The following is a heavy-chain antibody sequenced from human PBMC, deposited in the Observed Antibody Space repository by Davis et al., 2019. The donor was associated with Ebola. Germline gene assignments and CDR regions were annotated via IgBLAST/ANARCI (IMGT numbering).Heavy chain of an antibody. D-gene: IGHD4-17*01. Sequence: GESLKISCATSGFTVSSNYMSWVRQAPGKGLEWVSVIYSGGSAYYADSVKGRFTISRDKSKNTLYLQMNSLRAEDTAVYYCARVRNGDYHYLGQGTLVTVSS. J-gene: IGHJ4*02. V-gene: IGHV3-53*01. CDR2: IYSGGSA. CDR1: GFTVSSNY. CDR3: ARVRNGDYHY.